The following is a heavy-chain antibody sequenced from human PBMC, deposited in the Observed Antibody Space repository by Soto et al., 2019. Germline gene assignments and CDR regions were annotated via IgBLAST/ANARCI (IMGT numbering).Heavy chain of an antibody. CDR3: ARAGDFWSGYDY. V-gene: IGHV4-31*03. CDR1: GGSISSGGYY. D-gene: IGHD3-3*01. J-gene: IGHJ4*02. CDR2: ISYSGNT. Sequence: QVQLQESGPGLVKPSQTLSLTCTVSGGSISSGGYYWSWIRQHPGKGLEWIGYISYSGNTYYNPSLKGRVTITVDTSKNQFSLKLSSVTAADTAVYYCARAGDFWSGYDYWGQGTLVTVSS.